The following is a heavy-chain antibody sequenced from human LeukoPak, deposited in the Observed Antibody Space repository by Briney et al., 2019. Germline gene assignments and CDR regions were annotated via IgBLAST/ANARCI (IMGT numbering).Heavy chain of an antibody. J-gene: IGHJ3*02. CDR2: INPNAGST. Sequence: GASVKVSCKASGYTFTSYYMHWVRQAPGQGLEWMGIINPNAGSTGYAQKFQGRVTVTRDTSTSTVHMELSSLRSEDTAMYYCARVISRTMTDAFDIWGQGTMVTVSS. V-gene: IGHV1-46*01. CDR3: ARVISRTMTDAFDI. CDR1: GYTFTSYY. D-gene: IGHD3-22*01.